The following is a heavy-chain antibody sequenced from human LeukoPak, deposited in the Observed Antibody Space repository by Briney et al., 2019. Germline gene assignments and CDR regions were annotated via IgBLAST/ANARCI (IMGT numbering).Heavy chain of an antibody. V-gene: IGHV4-39*07. Sequence: SETLSLTCTVSGGSISSSSYYWGWIRQPPGKGLEWIVSIYYSGSTYYNPSLKSRVTISVDTSKNQFSLKLSSVTAADTAVYFCARERGGSKLTGLYGRDYYYMDVWGKGTTVTVSS. J-gene: IGHJ6*03. CDR3: ARERGGSKLTGLYGRDYYYMDV. CDR2: IYYSGST. D-gene: IGHD6-19*01. CDR1: GGSISSSSYY.